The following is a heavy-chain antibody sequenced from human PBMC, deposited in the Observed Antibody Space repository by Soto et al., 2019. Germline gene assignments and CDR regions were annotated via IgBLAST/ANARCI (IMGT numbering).Heavy chain of an antibody. CDR2: IIPICGTA. V-gene: IGHV1-69*19. J-gene: IGHJ6*02. D-gene: IGHD3-10*01. CDR3: ARSGAGSHVQCGMEV. CDR1: GGTFSSYA. Sequence: QVQLVQSGAEVKKPGSSMKVSCKASGGTFSSYALTCVRQAPGQGRAWVGGIIPICGTAKDAQKFQGRVKINESESASTAYMELSSLRSDDTAAKYCARSGAGSHVQCGMEVRGQGSTV.